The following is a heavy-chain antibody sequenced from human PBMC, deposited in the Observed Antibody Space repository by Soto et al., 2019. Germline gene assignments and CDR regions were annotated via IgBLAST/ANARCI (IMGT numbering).Heavy chain of an antibody. V-gene: IGHV4-39*01. D-gene: IGHD3-3*01. CDR1: GGSISSSSYY. CDR2: IYYSGST. J-gene: IGHJ4*02. Sequence: QLQLQESGPGLVKPSETLSLTCTVSGGSISSSSYYWGWIHQPPGKGLEWIGSIYYSGSTYYNPSLKSRVTISVDTSKNQFSLKLSSVTAADTAVYYCARRDTIFGVVITGGGYFDYWGQGTLVTVSS. CDR3: ARRDTIFGVVITGGGYFDY.